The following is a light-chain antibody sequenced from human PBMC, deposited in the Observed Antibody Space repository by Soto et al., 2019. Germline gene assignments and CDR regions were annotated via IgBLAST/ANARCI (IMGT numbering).Light chain of an antibody. J-gene: IGLJ6*01. Sequence: QSVLTQPPSASGTPGQRVTISCSGSSSNIGTNTVNWFQQLPGTAPKLLIYSNNQRPSGVPARLSGSKSGTSASPASSGLQSEDEADYYCAAWDDGLNGHDFGTGRKVSVL. CDR3: AAWDDGLNGHD. CDR1: SSNIGTNT. V-gene: IGLV1-44*01. CDR2: SNN.